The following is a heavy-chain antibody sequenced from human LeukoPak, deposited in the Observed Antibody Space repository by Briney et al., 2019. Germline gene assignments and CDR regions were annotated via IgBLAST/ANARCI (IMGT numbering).Heavy chain of an antibody. V-gene: IGHV3-53*01. CDR2: IYSGGST. D-gene: IGHD3-10*01. CDR3: ASPSG. J-gene: IGHJ4*02. Sequence: ETLSLTCTVSGGSISSGGYYWSWVRQAPGKGLEWVSVIYSGGSTYYADSVKGRFTISRDNSKNTLYLQMNSLRAEDTAVYYCASPSGWGQGTLVTVSS. CDR1: GGSISSGGYY.